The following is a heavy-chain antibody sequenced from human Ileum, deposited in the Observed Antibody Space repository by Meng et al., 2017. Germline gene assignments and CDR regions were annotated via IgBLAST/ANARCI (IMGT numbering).Heavy chain of an antibody. CDR2: IIPIFGTA. D-gene: IGHD5-18*01. J-gene: IGHJ6*02. Sequence: SVKVSCTASGGTFSSYAISWVRQAPGQGLEWMGGIIPIFGTANDAQKFQGRVTITADKSTSTAYMELSSLRSEDTAVYYCASPDTLTDYYYYYGMDVWGQGTTVTVYS. CDR1: GGTFSSYA. V-gene: IGHV1-69*06. CDR3: ASPDTLTDYYYYYGMDV.